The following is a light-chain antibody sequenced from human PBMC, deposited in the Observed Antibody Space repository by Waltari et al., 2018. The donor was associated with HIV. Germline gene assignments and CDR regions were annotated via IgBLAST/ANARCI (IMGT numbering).Light chain of an antibody. CDR1: SSNIGANYA. CDR2: GNI. CDR3: QSYDTRSSGFLV. J-gene: IGLJ3*02. Sequence: QSVLTQPPSVSGAPGPTVTTSCTGSSSNIGANYAVPWYQQLPGRAPKVLVYGNIYRPPGVPDRFSGSKSGTSASLAITGLQADDEGYYYCQSYDTRSSGFLVFGGGTKVTVL. V-gene: IGLV1-40*01.